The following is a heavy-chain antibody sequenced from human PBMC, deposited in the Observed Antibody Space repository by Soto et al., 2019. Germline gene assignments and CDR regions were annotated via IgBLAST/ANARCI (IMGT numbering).Heavy chain of an antibody. D-gene: IGHD6-6*01. J-gene: IGHJ4*02. CDR1: GLSVSSNH. CDR2: LYSGGAGS. V-gene: IGHV3-53*01. CDR3: TRDVAGGARFVRFDY. Sequence: GGSLGLSCAASGLSVSSNHMSWVRQAPGKGLEWVSLLYSGGAGSYYADSVKGRFTVSRDSSKNTLYLHMHSLRVEDTAVYYCTRDVAGGARFVRFDYWGQGTQVTVSS.